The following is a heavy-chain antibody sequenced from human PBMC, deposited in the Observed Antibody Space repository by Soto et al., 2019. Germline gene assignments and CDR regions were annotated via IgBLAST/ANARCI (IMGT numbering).Heavy chain of an antibody. CDR2: ISGSGGST. V-gene: IGHV3-23*01. CDR3: ALPGYYYYYYGMDV. J-gene: IGHJ6*02. CDR1: GFTFSSYA. Sequence: GGSLRLSCAASGFTFSSYAMSWVRQAPGKGLEWVSAISGSGGSTYYADSVKGRFTISRDNSKNTLYLQMNSLRAEDTAVYYCALPGYYYYYYGMDVWGQGTTVTVSS. D-gene: IGHD6-25*01.